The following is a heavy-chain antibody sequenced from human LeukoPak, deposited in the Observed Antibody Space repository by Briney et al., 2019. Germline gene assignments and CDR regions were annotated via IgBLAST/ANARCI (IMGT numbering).Heavy chain of an antibody. CDR1: GYSISSGYY. Sequence: SETLSLTCTVSGYSISSGYYWGWIRQPPGKGLEWIGSIYHSGSTYYNPSLKSRVTISVDTSKNQFSLKLRSVTAADTAVYYCAKRGGWLAPFDYWGQGTLVTVSS. CDR3: AKRGGWLAPFDY. D-gene: IGHD6-19*01. V-gene: IGHV4-38-2*02. J-gene: IGHJ4*02. CDR2: IYHSGST.